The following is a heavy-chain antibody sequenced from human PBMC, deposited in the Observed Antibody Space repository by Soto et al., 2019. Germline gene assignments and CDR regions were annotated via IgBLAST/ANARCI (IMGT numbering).Heavy chain of an antibody. D-gene: IGHD6-13*01. Sequence: SETLSLTCSVSGGSMNGYYWSWIRQTPGQGLEWLGFIYFSGSTRYNPSLMSRLTISLDKSKRQFSMSLSSVTAADTAVYYCARSVATPGTNMDFWGQGTLVTVSS. CDR2: IYFSGST. CDR1: GGSMNGYY. CDR3: ARSVATPGTNMDF. J-gene: IGHJ4*02. V-gene: IGHV4-4*09.